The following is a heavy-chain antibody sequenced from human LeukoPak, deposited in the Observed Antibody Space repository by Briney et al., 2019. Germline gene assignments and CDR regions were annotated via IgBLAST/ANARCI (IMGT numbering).Heavy chain of an antibody. J-gene: IGHJ4*02. D-gene: IGHD3-22*01. CDR1: GGSISSYY. CDR2: IYYSGST. Sequence: SETLSLTCTVSGGSISSYYWNWIRQLPGKGLEWIGYIYYSGSTNYNPSLKSRVTISVDTSKNQFSLKLSSVTAADTAVYYCARGVPYYYDSSGYPFHYWGQGTLVTVSS. V-gene: IGHV4-59*01. CDR3: ARGVPYYYDSSGYPFHY.